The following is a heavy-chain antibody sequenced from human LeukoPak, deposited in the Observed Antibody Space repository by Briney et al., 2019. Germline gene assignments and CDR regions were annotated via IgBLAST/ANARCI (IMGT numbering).Heavy chain of an antibody. CDR2: IYSGGST. Sequence: ETLSLTCTVSGGSISSYYMSWVRQAPGKGLEWVSVIYSGGSTYYADSVKGRFTISRDNSKNTLYLQMNRLRAEDTAVYYCARDSKAAGLYYYYYYMDVWGKGTTVTVSS. CDR1: GGSISSYY. V-gene: IGHV3-53*05. CDR3: ARDSKAAGLYYYYYYMDV. D-gene: IGHD6-13*01. J-gene: IGHJ6*03.